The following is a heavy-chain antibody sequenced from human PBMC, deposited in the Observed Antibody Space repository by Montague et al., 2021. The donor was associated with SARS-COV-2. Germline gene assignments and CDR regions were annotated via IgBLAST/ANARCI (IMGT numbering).Heavy chain of an antibody. CDR2: IFHSGIT. J-gene: IGHJ5*02. CDR1: GGSISSYY. CDR3: ARTEYNWNDWFDP. V-gene: IGHV4-59*13. D-gene: IGHD1-20*01. Sequence: SETLSLTCSVSGGSISSYYWSWIRQSPGKGLEWIGNIFHSGITDYNPSXKSRVTISVDMSKNQFSLQLNYVTAADSAVYYCARTEYNWNDWFDPWGQGTLVTVSS.